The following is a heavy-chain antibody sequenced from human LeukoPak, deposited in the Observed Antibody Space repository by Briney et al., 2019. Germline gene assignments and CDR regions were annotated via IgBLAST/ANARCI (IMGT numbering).Heavy chain of an antibody. CDR1: GFTFSSYA. CDR3: AKSEAVAGPFDY. V-gene: IGHV3-23*01. Sequence: VRTGGSLRLSCAASGFTFSSYAMSWVRQAPGKGLEWVSAISGSGGSTYYADSVKGRFTISRDNSKNTLYLQMNSLRAEDTAVYYCAKSEAVAGPFDYWGQGTLVTVSS. J-gene: IGHJ4*02. CDR2: ISGSGGST. D-gene: IGHD6-19*01.